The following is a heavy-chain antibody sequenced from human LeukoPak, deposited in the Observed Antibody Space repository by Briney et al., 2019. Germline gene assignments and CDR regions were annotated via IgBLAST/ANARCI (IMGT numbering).Heavy chain of an antibody. CDR3: ARETYCSSTSCYLDY. J-gene: IGHJ4*02. D-gene: IGHD2-2*01. CDR2: ISSSSSYI. V-gene: IGHV3-21*01. Sequence: GGSLRLSCAASGFTFSSYSMNWVRQAPGKGLVWVSSISSSSSYIYYADPVKGRFTISRDNAKNSLYLQMNSLRAEDTAVYYCARETYCSSTSCYLDYWGQGTLVTVSS. CDR1: GFTFSSYS.